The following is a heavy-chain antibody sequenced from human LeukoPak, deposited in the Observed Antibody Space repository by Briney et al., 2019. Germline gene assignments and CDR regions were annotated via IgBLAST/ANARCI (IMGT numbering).Heavy chain of an antibody. Sequence: GGSLRLSCAASGFTFSDHYMDWVRQAPGKGLEWVGRSRNKANSYTTDYAASVKGRFSISRDDSKNSLYLQMNSPKIEDTAVYYCARAYTSGWFSPGYWGQGTLVTVSS. V-gene: IGHV3-72*01. CDR3: ARAYTSGWFSPGY. D-gene: IGHD6-19*01. CDR2: SRNKANSYTT. CDR1: GFTFSDHY. J-gene: IGHJ4*02.